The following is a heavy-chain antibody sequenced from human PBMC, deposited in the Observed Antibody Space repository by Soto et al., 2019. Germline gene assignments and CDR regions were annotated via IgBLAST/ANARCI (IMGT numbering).Heavy chain of an antibody. CDR2: IYSDNNT. J-gene: IGHJ6*02. V-gene: IGHV3-53*02. CDR3: ARHYSAMGV. Sequence: EVQRVETGGDLIQPGGSLRLSCAASGFTVSSDSKTWVRQAPGKGLEWISIIYSDNNTDYADSVKGRFSISRDTSKNILYLQMNSLSAEDTAEYFCARHYSAMGVWGQGTTVTVSS. CDR1: GFTVSSDS.